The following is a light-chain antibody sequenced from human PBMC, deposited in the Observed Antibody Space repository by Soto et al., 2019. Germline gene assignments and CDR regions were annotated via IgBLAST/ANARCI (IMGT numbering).Light chain of an antibody. Sequence: DIQMTQSPSTLSPSVGDRVTITCRASQSIRSWLAWYQQKPGKAPNLLIYQASNLKSGVPSRFSGSGSGTEYTLTISSLQPDDFATYYCQQYNSYPWTFGQGTKVEIK. V-gene: IGKV1-5*03. CDR2: QAS. CDR3: QQYNSYPWT. J-gene: IGKJ1*01. CDR1: QSIRSW.